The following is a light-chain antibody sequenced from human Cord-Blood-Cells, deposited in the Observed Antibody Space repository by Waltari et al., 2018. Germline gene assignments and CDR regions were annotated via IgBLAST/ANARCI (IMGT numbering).Light chain of an antibody. CDR2: GAS. CDR1: QSVSSN. CDR3: QQYNNWPGT. J-gene: IGKJ1*01. Sequence: EIVMTQSPATLSVSPGERATLSCRASQSVSSNLAWYQQKPDQAPRLLIYGASNRATGIPARFSGRGSWTEFTLTISSLQSEDFAVYYCQQYNNWPGTFGQGTKVEIK. V-gene: IGKV3-15*01.